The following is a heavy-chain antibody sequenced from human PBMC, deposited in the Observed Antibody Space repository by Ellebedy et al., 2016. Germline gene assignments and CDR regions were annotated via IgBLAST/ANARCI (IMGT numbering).Heavy chain of an antibody. V-gene: IGHV4-39*07. CDR1: GGSISSSSYY. Sequence: GSLRLXXTVSGGSISSSSYYWGWIRQPPGKGLEWIGSIYYSGSTYYNPSLKSRVTISVDTSKNQFSLKLSSVTAADTAVYYCARQTYYYDSSGPVQHWGQGTLVTVSS. CDR3: ARQTYYYDSSGPVQH. CDR2: IYYSGST. D-gene: IGHD3-22*01. J-gene: IGHJ1*01.